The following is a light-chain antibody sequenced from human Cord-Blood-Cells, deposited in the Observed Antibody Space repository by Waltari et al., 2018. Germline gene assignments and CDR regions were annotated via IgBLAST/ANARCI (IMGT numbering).Light chain of an antibody. CDR3: SSYTSRSTWV. CDR1: SSDVGGYNY. J-gene: IGLJ3*02. V-gene: IGLV2-14*04. Sequence: TGTSSDVGGYNYVSWYQQHPGKAPKLMIYDVSNRPSGVSNRFSGSKSGNTASLTISGLQAEDEADYYCSSYTSRSTWVFGGGTKLTVL. CDR2: DVS.